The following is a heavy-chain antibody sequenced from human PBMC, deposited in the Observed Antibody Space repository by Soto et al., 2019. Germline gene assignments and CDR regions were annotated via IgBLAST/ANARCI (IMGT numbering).Heavy chain of an antibody. V-gene: IGHV1-18*04. CDR3: ARDVIAAAGHYYYGMDV. CDR1: GYTFTSYG. CDR2: ISAYNGNT. D-gene: IGHD6-13*01. Sequence: GASVKVSCKVSGYTFTSYGISWVRQAPGQGLEWMGWISAYNGNTNYAQKLQGRVTMTTDTSTSTAYMELRSLRSDDTAVYYCARDVIAAAGHYYYGMDVWCQGTTVTVSS. J-gene: IGHJ6*02.